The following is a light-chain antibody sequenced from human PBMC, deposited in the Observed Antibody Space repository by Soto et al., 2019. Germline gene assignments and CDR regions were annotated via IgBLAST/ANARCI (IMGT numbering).Light chain of an antibody. CDR1: SSDVGSYNL. V-gene: IGLV2-23*02. J-gene: IGLJ1*01. CDR2: EVS. CDR3: CSYAGSTSPSYV. Sequence: QSVLTQPASVSGSPGQSITISCTGTSSDVGSYNLVSWYQQHPGKAPKLMIYEVSKRPSGVSNRFSGSKSGNTASLTISGLQAEDEADYYCCSYAGSTSPSYVSGTGTKVPVL.